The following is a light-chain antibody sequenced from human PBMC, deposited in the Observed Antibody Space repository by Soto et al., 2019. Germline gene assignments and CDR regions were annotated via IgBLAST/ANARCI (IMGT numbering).Light chain of an antibody. J-gene: IGLJ1*01. CDR3: YTYGGGRTYL. CDR2: EDI. Sequence: QSVLTQPASVSGSPGQSITISCTGTSSDVGSYSLLSWYQHHPGKAPKLIIYEDIKGPSGVSNRFSGSKSGNTASLRISGLQAEDEADYYCYTYGGGRTYLFGTGTKVPVL. CDR1: SSDVGSYSL. V-gene: IGLV2-23*01.